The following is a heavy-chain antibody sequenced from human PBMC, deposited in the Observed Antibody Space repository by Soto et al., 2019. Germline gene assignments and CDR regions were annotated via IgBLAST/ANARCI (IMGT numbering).Heavy chain of an antibody. D-gene: IGHD2-2*01. CDR2: IIPILGIA. V-gene: IGHV1-69*08. CDR1: GGTFSSYT. Sequence: QVQLVQSGAEVKKPGSSVKVSCKASGGTFSSYTISWVRQAPGQGREWMGRIIPILGIANYAQKFQGRVTITADKPTSTAYMELISLRSEDTAVYYCARDCSSTSCYEPGDYYYMDVWGKGTTVTVSS. J-gene: IGHJ6*03. CDR3: ARDCSSTSCYEPGDYYYMDV.